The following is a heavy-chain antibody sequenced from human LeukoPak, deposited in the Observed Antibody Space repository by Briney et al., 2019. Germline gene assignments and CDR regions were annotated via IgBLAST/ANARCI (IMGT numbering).Heavy chain of an antibody. CDR2: IYHSGSA. Sequence: PSETLSLTCTVSGGSISSGGYFWSWIRQHPGKGLEWIGYIYHSGSAYRNPSLKSRITISVDTSKNQFSLKLTSVTAADTAMYYCARIHESSSRGWFDPWGQGSLVTVSS. CDR3: ARIHESSSRGWFDP. D-gene: IGHD3-22*01. J-gene: IGHJ5*02. V-gene: IGHV4-31*03. CDR1: GGSISSGGYF.